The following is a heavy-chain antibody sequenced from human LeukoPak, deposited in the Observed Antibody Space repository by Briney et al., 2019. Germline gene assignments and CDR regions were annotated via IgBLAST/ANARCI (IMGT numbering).Heavy chain of an antibody. D-gene: IGHD2-2*02. J-gene: IGHJ3*02. CDR1: GYTFTSYG. CDR2: ISAYNGNT. Sequence: ASVKVSCKASGYTFTSYGINWVRQAPGQGLEWMGWISAYNGNTNYAQKLQGRLTMTTDTSTSTAYMELRSLRSDDTAVYYCARDPKYCSSTSCYSLDGFDIWGQGTMVTVSS. V-gene: IGHV1-18*01. CDR3: ARDPKYCSSTSCYSLDGFDI.